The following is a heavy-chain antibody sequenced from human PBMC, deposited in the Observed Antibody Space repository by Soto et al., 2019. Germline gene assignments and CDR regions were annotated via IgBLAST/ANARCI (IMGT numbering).Heavy chain of an antibody. CDR1: GYTFTSYG. J-gene: IGHJ4*02. CDR2: ISAYNGNT. Sequence: ASVKVSCKASGYTFTSYGISWVRQAPGQGLEWMGWISAYNGNTNYAQKLQGRVTMTTDTSTSTAYMELRSLRSDDTAVYYCARVIRGVVVAATPMDYWGQGTLVTVSS. CDR3: ARVIRGVVVAATPMDY. D-gene: IGHD2-15*01. V-gene: IGHV1-18*01.